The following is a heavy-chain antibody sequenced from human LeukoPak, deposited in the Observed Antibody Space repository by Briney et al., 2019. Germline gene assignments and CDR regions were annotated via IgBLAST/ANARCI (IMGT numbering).Heavy chain of an antibody. CDR1: GGTFSSYA. Sequence: SVKVSCKASGGTFSSYAISWVRQAPGQGLEWMGGIIPIFGTANYAQKFQGRVTITADESTSTAYMELSSLRSEDTAVYYCARDSGSYFSKPDDYYGMDVWGQGTTVTVSS. D-gene: IGHD3-10*01. V-gene: IGHV1-69*13. CDR3: ARDSGSYFSKPDDYYGMDV. J-gene: IGHJ6*02. CDR2: IIPIFGTA.